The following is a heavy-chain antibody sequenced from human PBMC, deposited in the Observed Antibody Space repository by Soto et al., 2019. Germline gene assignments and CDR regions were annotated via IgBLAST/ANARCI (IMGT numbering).Heavy chain of an antibody. D-gene: IGHD2-8*01. V-gene: IGHV3-74*01. J-gene: IGHJ4*02. Sequence: DVQLVESGGGLVQPGGSLRLSCVASGFTFRNHWMTWVRQAPGEGLVWVSHINGDGSNTAYADSVKGRFTVARDNVKNTVYLQMSLLRAEDTAIYFCAIQVLGITHSLDSWGQGALVAVSS. CDR2: INGDGSNT. CDR1: GFTFRNHW. CDR3: AIQVLGITHSLDS.